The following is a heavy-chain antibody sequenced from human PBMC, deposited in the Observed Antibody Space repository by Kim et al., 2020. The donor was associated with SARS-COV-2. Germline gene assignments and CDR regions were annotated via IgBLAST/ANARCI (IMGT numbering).Heavy chain of an antibody. CDR1: GFTFSSYG. J-gene: IGHJ4*02. CDR2: ISYDGSNK. CDR3: AKAPYSSIWYVLDY. V-gene: IGHV3-30*18. D-gene: IGHD6-13*01. Sequence: GGSLRLSCAASGFTFSSYGMHWVRQAPGKGLEWVAVISYDGSNKYYADSVKGRFTISRDNSKNTLYLQMNSLRAEDTAVYYCAKAPYSSIWYVLDYWGQGTLVTVSS.